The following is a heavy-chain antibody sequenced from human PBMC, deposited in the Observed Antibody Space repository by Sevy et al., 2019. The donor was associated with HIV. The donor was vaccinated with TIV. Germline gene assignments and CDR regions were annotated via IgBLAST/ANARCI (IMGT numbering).Heavy chain of an antibody. D-gene: IGHD4-17*01. CDR3: AREGRYGDFRFPYYSGMDV. CDR1: GFNFRSYW. Sequence: GGSLRLSCAASGFNFRSYWMTWVRQAPGKGLEWVANIYQDGSDKYYVDSVKGRFTISRDNAKNSLYLHMNSLRAEDTAVYYCAREGRYGDFRFPYYSGMDVWGQGTTVTVSS. CDR2: IYQDGSDK. J-gene: IGHJ6*02. V-gene: IGHV3-7*01.